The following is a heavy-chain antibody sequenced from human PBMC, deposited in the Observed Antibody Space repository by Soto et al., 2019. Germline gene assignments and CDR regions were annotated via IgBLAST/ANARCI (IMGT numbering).Heavy chain of an antibody. CDR1: GLTFSSYG. Sequence: QVQLGESGGGGVQPGRSLSLSCEASGLTFSSYGRQWVRQAPGTGLEWVAVIWYDGSNKYYADSVKGRFTISRDNSKNTLYLQMNSLIAEDTAVYYCAREQWSKFENYGMDVWGQGTTVTVSS. J-gene: IGHJ6*02. CDR2: IWYDGSNK. V-gene: IGHV3-33*01. CDR3: AREQWSKFENYGMDV. D-gene: IGHD2-8*01.